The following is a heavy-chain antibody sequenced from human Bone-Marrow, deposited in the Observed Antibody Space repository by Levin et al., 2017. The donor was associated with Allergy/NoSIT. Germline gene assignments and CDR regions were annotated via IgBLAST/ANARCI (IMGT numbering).Heavy chain of an antibody. D-gene: IGHD6-13*01. CDR1: GYSLSELS. CDR3: VTDLGYNSMWEH. Sequence: SGESLKISCEVSGYSLSELSMHWVRQAPGKGLEWMGGFEPGNAERIFVQNLQGRLTMTEDTSTDTAHMELSSLRPEDTAVYYCVTDLGYNSMWEHWGQGTLVTVSS. CDR2: FEPGNAER. J-gene: IGHJ4*02. V-gene: IGHV1-24*01.